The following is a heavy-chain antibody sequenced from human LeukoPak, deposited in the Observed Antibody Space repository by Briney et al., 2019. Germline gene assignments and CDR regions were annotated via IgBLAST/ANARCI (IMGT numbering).Heavy chain of an antibody. D-gene: IGHD3-3*01. Sequence: ASVKVSCKASGYTSTSYDINWVRQATGQGLEWMGWMSPNSGNTGYAQKFQGRVTMTRNTSISTAYMELSSLRSEGTAVYYCARRAYDFWSGSQIYGMDVWGQGTTVTVSS. CDR2: MSPNSGNT. CDR1: GYTSTSYD. J-gene: IGHJ6*02. V-gene: IGHV1-8*01. CDR3: ARRAYDFWSGSQIYGMDV.